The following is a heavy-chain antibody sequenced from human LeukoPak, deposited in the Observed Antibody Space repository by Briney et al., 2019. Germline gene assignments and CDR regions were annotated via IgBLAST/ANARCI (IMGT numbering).Heavy chain of an antibody. CDR3: AKDPSYCGGDCSYY. V-gene: IGHV3-23*01. D-gene: IGHD2-21*02. CDR2: ISGSGGST. CDR1: GFTFSSYA. J-gene: IGHJ4*02. Sequence: PGRSLRLSCEASGFTFSSYAMSWVRQAPGKGLEWVSAISGSGGSTYYADSVKGRFTISRDNSKNTLYLQMNSLRAEDTAVYYCAKDPSYCGGDCSYYWGQGTLVTVSS.